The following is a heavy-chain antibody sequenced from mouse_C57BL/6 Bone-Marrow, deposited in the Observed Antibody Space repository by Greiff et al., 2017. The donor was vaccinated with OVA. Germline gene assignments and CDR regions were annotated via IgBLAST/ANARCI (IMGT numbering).Heavy chain of an antibody. CDR1: GYTFTDYY. V-gene: IGHV1-19*01. Sequence: EVQLQESGPVLVKPGASVKMSCKASGYTFTDYYMNWVKQSHGKSLEWIGVINPYNGGTSYNQKFKGKATLTVDKSSSTAYMELNSLTSEDSAVYYCAAYYYGSSLYYFDYWGQGTTLTVSS. CDR2: INPYNGGT. J-gene: IGHJ2*01. D-gene: IGHD1-1*01. CDR3: AAYYYGSSLYYFDY.